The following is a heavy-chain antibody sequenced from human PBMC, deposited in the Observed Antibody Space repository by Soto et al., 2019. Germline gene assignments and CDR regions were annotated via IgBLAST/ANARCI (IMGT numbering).Heavy chain of an antibody. D-gene: IGHD1-26*01. CDR2: IYYTEGT. CDR3: VSAAKWELLFDY. Sequence: ETLSLTCTVSVVSISSSNYYWAWIRQPPGKGLEWIGNIYYTEGTYYNPSLKSRVTISVDTSENQVSLKLFSVTAADTALYYCVSAAKWELLFDYWGQGIQVTVSS. CDR1: VVSISSSNYY. J-gene: IGHJ4*02. V-gene: IGHV4-39*01.